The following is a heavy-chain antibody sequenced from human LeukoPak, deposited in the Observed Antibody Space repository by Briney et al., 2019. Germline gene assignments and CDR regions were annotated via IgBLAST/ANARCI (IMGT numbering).Heavy chain of an antibody. V-gene: IGHV1-18*01. CDR3: ARVPSWFGNHWFDP. J-gene: IGHJ5*02. D-gene: IGHD3-10*01. CDR1: GYTFTNYG. Sequence: ASVKVSCKASGYTFTNYGISWVRQAPGQGLEWMGWISAYNGNTNYAQKLQGRVTMTTDTSTSTAYMELRSLRSDDTAVYYCARVPSWFGNHWFDPWGQGTLVTVPS. CDR2: ISAYNGNT.